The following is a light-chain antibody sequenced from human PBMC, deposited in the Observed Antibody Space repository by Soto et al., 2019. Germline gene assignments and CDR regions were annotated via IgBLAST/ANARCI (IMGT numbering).Light chain of an antibody. CDR3: QQSYSTPYT. V-gene: IGKV1-39*01. CDR2: AAS. J-gene: IGKJ2*01. CDR1: QSLSSD. Sequence: DIQMTQSPSSLSASVGDRVTITCRASQSLSSDLNWYQQKPGKAPKLLIYAASSLQSGVPSRFSGSGSGTDFTLTTSSLQPEDFATYYCQQSYSTPYTFGQGTKLEIK.